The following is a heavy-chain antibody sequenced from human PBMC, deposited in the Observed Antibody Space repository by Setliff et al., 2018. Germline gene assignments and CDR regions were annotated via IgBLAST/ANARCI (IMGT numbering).Heavy chain of an antibody. CDR1: GYTFSNYG. D-gene: IGHD2-2*01. CDR2: ISAYNGYI. J-gene: IGHJ3*02. V-gene: IGHV1-18*01. CDR3: ARAPGTVVVPASRSAFDI. Sequence: ASVKVSCKASGYTFSNYGISWVRQAPGQGLEWMGWISAYNGYIIYAQKLQGRVTMTTDTSTSTAYMEVRSLRSDDTAVYYCARAPGTVVVPASRSAFDIWGQGTMFTVS.